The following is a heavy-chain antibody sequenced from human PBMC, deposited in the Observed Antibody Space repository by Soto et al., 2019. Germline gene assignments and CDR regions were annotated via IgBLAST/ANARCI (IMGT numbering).Heavy chain of an antibody. J-gene: IGHJ4*02. CDR2: LSNSGGSM. D-gene: IGHD3-22*01. Sequence: EVQLLESGGGLIQPGGSLRLSCAASGFTFSTYAVSWVRQAPGKGLEWVATLSNSGGSMYYADSVKGRFTISGDISKNTVYLQMDSLRAEDTAVYYCAAHDSGGYYAEYWGQGTLVTVSA. CDR3: AAHDSGGYYAEY. CDR1: GFTFSTYA. V-gene: IGHV3-23*01.